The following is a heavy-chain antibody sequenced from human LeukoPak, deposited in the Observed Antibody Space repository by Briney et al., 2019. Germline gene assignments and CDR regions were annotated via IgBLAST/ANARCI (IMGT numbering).Heavy chain of an antibody. Sequence: GGSLRLSCAASGFTFSSYEMNWVRQTPGKGLEWVSYISSSGSTIYYADSVKGRFTISRDNAKNSLYLQMNSLRAEGTAVYYCARSRLTKGYFDLWGRGTLVTVSS. CDR1: GFTFSSYE. CDR2: ISSSGSTI. V-gene: IGHV3-48*03. J-gene: IGHJ2*01. D-gene: IGHD3-9*01. CDR3: ARSRLTKGYFDL.